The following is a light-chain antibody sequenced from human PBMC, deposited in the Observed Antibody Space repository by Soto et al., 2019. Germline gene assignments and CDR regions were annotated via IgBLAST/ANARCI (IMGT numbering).Light chain of an antibody. V-gene: IGLV2-14*01. J-gene: IGLJ7*01. CDR3: SSHTSGSTRV. Sequence: QSALTQPASVSGSPGQSIAISCTGTSSDVGGYDYVSWYQQHPDKAPKLMIYEVTTRPSGVSNRFSGSKSGNTASLTISGLQPEDEADYYCSSHTSGSTRVFGSGTQLTVL. CDR1: SSDVGGYDY. CDR2: EVT.